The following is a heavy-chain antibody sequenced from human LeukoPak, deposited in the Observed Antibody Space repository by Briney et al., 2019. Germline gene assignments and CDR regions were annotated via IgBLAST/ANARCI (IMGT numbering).Heavy chain of an antibody. D-gene: IGHD6-13*01. V-gene: IGHV3-13*04. Sequence: PGGSLRLSCAASGFTFSSYDMHWVRQATGKGLEWVSAIGTAGDTYYPGSVKGRFTISRENAKNSFYLQMNNLRAGDTAVYYCARGADYSSSWYRESDAFDIWGQGTLVTVSS. J-gene: IGHJ3*02. CDR1: GFTFSSYD. CDR2: IGTAGDT. CDR3: ARGADYSSSWYRESDAFDI.